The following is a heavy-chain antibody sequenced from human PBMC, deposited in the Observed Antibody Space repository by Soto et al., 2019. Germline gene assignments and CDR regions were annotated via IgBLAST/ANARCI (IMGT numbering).Heavy chain of an antibody. CDR2: IYYSGSS. Sequence: SETLSLTCTVSGGSVNSGDYYWNWIRQPPGKGLEWIGYIYYSGSSNYNPSLKNRVTISVDTSKNQFSLKIEDTAVYYCTTDSYSDMNVVRFDNWGHGTLVTVSS. CDR3: TTDSYSDMNVVRFDN. J-gene: IGHJ4*01. D-gene: IGHD1-26*01. CDR1: GGSVNSGDYY. V-gene: IGHV4-61*08.